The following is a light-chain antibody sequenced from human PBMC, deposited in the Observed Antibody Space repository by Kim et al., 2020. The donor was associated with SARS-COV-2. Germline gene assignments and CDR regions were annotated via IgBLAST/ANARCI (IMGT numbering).Light chain of an antibody. CDR3: QQFYSIPT. Sequence: DFQLTQSPSSLSASVGDRVTITCRASQSIVIYLNWYQHKPGTAPKQSGVPSRFSGSGSGTDFSLTINSLQPEDFATYYCQQFYSIPTFGQGTKLEI. J-gene: IGKJ2*01. CDR1: QSIVIY. V-gene: IGKV1-39*01.